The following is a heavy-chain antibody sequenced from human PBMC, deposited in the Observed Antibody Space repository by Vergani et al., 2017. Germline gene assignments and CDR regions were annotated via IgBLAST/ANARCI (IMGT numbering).Heavy chain of an antibody. Sequence: QVQLVESGGGVVQPGGSLRLSCAASGFTFSSYGMHWVRQAPGKGLEWVAFIRYDGSNKYFADSVKGRFTISRDNSKNTLYLQMNSLRAEDTAVYYCAKADCGGDCYSIADYWGQGTLVTVSS. V-gene: IGHV3-30*02. J-gene: IGHJ4*02. D-gene: IGHD2-21*02. CDR1: GFTFSSYG. CDR3: AKADCGGDCYSIADY. CDR2: IRYDGSNK.